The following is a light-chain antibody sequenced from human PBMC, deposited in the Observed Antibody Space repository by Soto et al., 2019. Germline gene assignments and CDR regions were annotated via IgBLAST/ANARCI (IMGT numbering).Light chain of an antibody. CDR1: SSNIGRNT. V-gene: IGLV1-44*01. J-gene: IGLJ3*02. Sequence: QSVLTQPPSASGTPGQRVTISCSGSSSNIGRNTVNWYQQLPGTAPKLLIYGNNQRPSGIPDRFSGAKSGTSASLAISGLQSEDEADYDCAACDDGRNGPVFGGGTELTVL. CDR2: GNN. CDR3: AACDDGRNGPV.